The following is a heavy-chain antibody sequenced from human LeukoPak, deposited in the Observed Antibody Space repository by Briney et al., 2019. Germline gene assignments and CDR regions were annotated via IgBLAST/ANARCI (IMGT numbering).Heavy chain of an antibody. J-gene: IGHJ4*02. V-gene: IGHV4-59*01. CDR2: IYYSGST. D-gene: IGHD6-13*01. CDR1: GGSISSYY. Sequence: SETLSLTCTVPGGSISSYYWSWIRQPPGKGLEWIGYIYYSGSTNYNPSLKSRVTISVDTSKNQFSLKLSSVTAADTAVYYCARGRYSSSWYVDYWGQGTLVTVSS. CDR3: ARGRYSSSWYVDY.